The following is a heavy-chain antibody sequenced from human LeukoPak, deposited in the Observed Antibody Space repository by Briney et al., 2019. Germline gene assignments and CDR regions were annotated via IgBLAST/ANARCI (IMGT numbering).Heavy chain of an antibody. CDR1: GASISSSSYY. J-gene: IGHJ4*02. D-gene: IGHD3-10*01. CDR2: IYYSGST. CDR3: ARHYGSGSYHPYFDY. Sequence: SETLSLTCTVSGASISSSSYYWGWIRQPPGKGLEWIGSIYYSGSTYYNPSLKSRVTISVDTSKNQFSLKLSSVTDADTAVYYCARHYGSGSYHPYFDYWGQGTLVTVSS. V-gene: IGHV4-39*01.